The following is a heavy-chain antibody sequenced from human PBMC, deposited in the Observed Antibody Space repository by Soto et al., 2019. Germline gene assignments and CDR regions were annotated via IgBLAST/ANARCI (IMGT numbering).Heavy chain of an antibody. CDR1: GFTFSSYG. CDR2: IWYDGSNK. CDR3: ARDQKGGNYYYGMDV. J-gene: IGHJ6*02. Sequence: GGSLRLSCAASGFTFSSYGMHWVRQAPGKGLEWVAVIWYDGSNKYYADSVKGRFTISRDNSKNTLYLQMNSLRAGDTAVYYCARDQKGGNYYYGMDVWGQGTTVTVSS. D-gene: IGHD1-26*01. V-gene: IGHV3-33*01.